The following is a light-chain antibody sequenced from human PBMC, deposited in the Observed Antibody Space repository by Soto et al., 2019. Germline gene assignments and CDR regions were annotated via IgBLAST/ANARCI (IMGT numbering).Light chain of an antibody. CDR3: QSYDSSLSGFV. CDR2: GNS. Sequence: QSVLTQPPSVSGAPVQRVTISCTGSSSNIGAGYDVHCDQQLPGTAPKLLISGNSNRPSGVPDRFSGSKSGTSASLAITGLQAEDEADYYCQSYDSSLSGFVFGTGTKVTVL. V-gene: IGLV1-40*01. CDR1: SSNIGAGYD. J-gene: IGLJ1*01.